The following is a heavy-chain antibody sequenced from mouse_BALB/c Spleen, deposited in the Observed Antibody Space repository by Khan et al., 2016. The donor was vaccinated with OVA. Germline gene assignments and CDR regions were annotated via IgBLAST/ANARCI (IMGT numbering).Heavy chain of an antibody. J-gene: IGHJ2*01. CDR1: GYIFTSYW. V-gene: IGHV1S132*01. D-gene: IGHD1-1*02. Sequence: QVQLKQSGAELVRPGASVKLSCKTSGYIFTSYWIPWVKQRPGQGLEWIARIYPGTDNSYYNEKFKDKATLTADESSSTAYMQLRSLKSEDTDVYLCAREDAWYHCDHWGQGTTLTVSS. CDR2: IYPGTDNS. CDR3: AREDAWYHCDH.